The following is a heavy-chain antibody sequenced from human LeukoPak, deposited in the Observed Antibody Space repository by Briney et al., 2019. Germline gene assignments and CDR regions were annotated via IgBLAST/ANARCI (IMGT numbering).Heavy chain of an antibody. J-gene: IGHJ4*02. CDR3: ARDRGYSYGRLSY. CDR1: GGSFSGYY. CDR2: INHSGST. D-gene: IGHD5-18*01. Sequence: SETLSLTCAVYGGSFSGYYWSWIRQPPGKGLEWIGEINHSGSTNYNPSLKSRVTISVDTSKNQFSLKLSSVTAADTAVYYCARDRGYSYGRLSYWGQGTLVTVSS. V-gene: IGHV4-34*01.